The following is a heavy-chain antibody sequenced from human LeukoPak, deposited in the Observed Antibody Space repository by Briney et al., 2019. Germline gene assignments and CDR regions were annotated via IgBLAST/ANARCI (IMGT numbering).Heavy chain of an antibody. CDR3: AEGYYSDAFDI. CDR1: RGSVSSGDYY. V-gene: IGHV4-61*08. D-gene: IGHD3-22*01. CDR2: ISYSGST. Sequence: PSETLSLTCTVSRGSVSSGDYYWTWIRQPPGKGLEWIGYISYSGSTNYNPSLKSRVTISIDTSKNQISLKPSSVTAADTAVYYCAEGYYSDAFDIWGQGTMVTVSS. J-gene: IGHJ3*02.